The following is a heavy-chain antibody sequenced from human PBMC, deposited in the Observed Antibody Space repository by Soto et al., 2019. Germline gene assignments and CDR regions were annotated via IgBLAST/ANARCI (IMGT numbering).Heavy chain of an antibody. CDR2: IIPIFGTA. V-gene: IGHV1-69*06. D-gene: IGHD5-12*01. Sequence: SSVKVSCNASGGTFSSYSISWVRQAPGQGLEWMGGIIPIFGTANYAQKFQGRVTITADKSTSTAYMELSSLRSEDTAVYYCAREGWLQYFDYWGQGTLVTVSS. J-gene: IGHJ4*02. CDR3: AREGWLQYFDY. CDR1: GGTFSSYS.